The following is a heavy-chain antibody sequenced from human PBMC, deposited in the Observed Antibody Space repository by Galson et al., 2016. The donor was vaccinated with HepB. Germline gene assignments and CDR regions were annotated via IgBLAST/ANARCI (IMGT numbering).Heavy chain of an antibody. CDR1: GFTFPNYV. CDR2: MSDSAGSA. CDR3: AKDGREGAVRSVHFDY. J-gene: IGHJ4*02. V-gene: IGHV3-23*01. D-gene: IGHD1-26*01. Sequence: SLRLSCAPSGFTFPNYVMSWVRQAPGKGLQWVSAMSDSAGSAYYADSVKGRFTISRDNAKNMVYLKMNILRVEDTAVYYCAKDGREGAVRSVHFDYWGQGTLVTVSS.